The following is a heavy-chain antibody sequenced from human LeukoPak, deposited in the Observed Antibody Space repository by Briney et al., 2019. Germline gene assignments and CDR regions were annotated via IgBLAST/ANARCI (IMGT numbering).Heavy chain of an antibody. Sequence: ASVKVSCKASGFTFSNCAVQWVRQAGGQRVEGIGGIVVGSGNTNYAQKFQERVTINRDMYKRRAYMEVRRLRSEDTAVYYCAVDVIYESDWGQGTLVTVSS. CDR2: IVVGSGNT. D-gene: IGHD2/OR15-2a*01. V-gene: IGHV1-58*01. CDR3: AVDVIYESD. J-gene: IGHJ4*02. CDR1: GFTFSNCA.